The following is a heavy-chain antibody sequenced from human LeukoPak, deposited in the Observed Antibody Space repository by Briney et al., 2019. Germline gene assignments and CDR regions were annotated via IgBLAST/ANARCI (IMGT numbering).Heavy chain of an antibody. CDR1: GFTFSSYS. CDR2: ISYVGTNK. CDR3: AKDGMYFYDSSGYHHLDY. V-gene: IGHV3-30*18. J-gene: IGHJ4*02. D-gene: IGHD3-22*01. Sequence: PGGSLRLSCAASGFTFSSYSMNWVRQAPGKGLEWVAVISYVGTNKYYGDSVKGRFTISRDNSKNTLYLQMNSLRAEDTAVYYCAKDGMYFYDSSGYHHLDYWGQGTLVTVSS.